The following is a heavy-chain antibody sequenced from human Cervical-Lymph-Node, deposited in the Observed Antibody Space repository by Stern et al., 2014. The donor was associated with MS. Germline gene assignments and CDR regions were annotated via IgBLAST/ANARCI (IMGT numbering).Heavy chain of an antibody. V-gene: IGHV1-24*01. J-gene: IGHJ4*02. Sequence: QVQLVQSGAEVKKPGASVKVSCKVSGYTLTEFSMHWVRQAPGKGLDWMGGFDPENGETIYAQRLQGRVTMTEDTSTDTAYMELSSLNSEDTAVYYCATGTGSRNSDYDYYFDYWGQGSLVTVSS. D-gene: IGHD5-12*01. CDR1: GYTLTEFS. CDR3: ATGTGSRNSDYDYYFDY. CDR2: FDPENGET.